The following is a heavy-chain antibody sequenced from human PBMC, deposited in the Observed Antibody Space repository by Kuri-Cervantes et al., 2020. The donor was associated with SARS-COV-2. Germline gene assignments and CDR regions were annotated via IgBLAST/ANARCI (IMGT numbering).Heavy chain of an antibody. CDR3: ARGLVAAAGAYYFDY. V-gene: IGHV3-48*04. J-gene: IGHJ4*02. CDR1: GFTFSSYS. D-gene: IGHD6-13*01. Sequence: GGSLRLSCAASGFTFSSYSMNWVRQAPGKGLEWVSYISSSSSTIYYADSVKGRFTISRDNAKNSLYLQMNSLRAEDTAVYYCARGLVAAAGAYYFDYWGQGNLVTVSS. CDR2: ISSSSSTI.